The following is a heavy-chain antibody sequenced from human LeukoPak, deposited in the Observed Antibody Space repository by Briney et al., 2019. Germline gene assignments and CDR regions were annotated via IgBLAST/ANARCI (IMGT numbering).Heavy chain of an antibody. CDR3: ARGGHRDSSGYYYDY. D-gene: IGHD3-22*01. CDR2: IYYSGST. J-gene: IGHJ4*02. V-gene: IGHV4-31*03. CDR1: GGSISSGGYY. Sequence: PSETLSLTSTVSGGSISSGGYYWSWIRQHPGKGLEWIGNIYYSGSTYYNPSLKSRVTISVDTSKNQFSLKLSSVTAADTAVYYCARGGHRDSSGYYYDYWGQGTLVTVSS.